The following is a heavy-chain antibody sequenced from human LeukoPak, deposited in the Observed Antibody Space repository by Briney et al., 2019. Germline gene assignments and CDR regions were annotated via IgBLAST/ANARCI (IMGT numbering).Heavy chain of an antibody. V-gene: IGHV4-39*01. CDR3: ARSPRNAFDI. J-gene: IGHJ3*02. Sequence: SETLSLTCIVSGGSISSSSYYWGWIRQPPGKGLEWIGSIYYSGSTYYNPSLKSRVTISVDTSKNQFSLKLSSVTAADTAMYYCARSPRNAFDIWGQGTMVTVSS. CDR1: GGSISSSSYY. CDR2: IYYSGST.